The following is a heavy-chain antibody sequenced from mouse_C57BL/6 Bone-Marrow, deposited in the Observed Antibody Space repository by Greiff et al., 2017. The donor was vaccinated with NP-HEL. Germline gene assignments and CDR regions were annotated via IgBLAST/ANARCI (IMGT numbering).Heavy chain of an antibody. V-gene: IGHV5-17*01. CDR2: ISSGSSTL. D-gene: IGHD2-5*01. CDR1: GFTFRDYG. Sequence: EVTLVESGGGLVKPGGSLKLSCAASGFTFRDYGMHWVRQAPEKGLAWVAYISSGSSTLYYADTVQGRFTISRDHAKNTLFLQRTSLMSEDTAMYYCARPGDSKRFVAYWGQGTLVTVSA. CDR3: ARPGDSKRFVAY. J-gene: IGHJ3*01.